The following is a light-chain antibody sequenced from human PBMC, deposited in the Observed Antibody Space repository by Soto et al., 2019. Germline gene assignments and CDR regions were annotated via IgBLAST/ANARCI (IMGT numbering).Light chain of an antibody. CDR2: GAS. J-gene: IGKJ2*01. CDR1: QSINIY. V-gene: IGKV1-39*01. CDR3: QQSYSSPYT. Sequence: DIQMTQSPSSLFASVGERVTVTCRASQSINIYLNWYQQKPGKAPTLLIYGASSLQSGVPSRFSGGGSRTDFTLTISALQPEDFATYYCQQSYSSPYTFGQGTKLEI.